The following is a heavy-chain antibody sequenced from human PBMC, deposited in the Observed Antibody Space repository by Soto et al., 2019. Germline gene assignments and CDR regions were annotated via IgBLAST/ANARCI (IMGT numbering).Heavy chain of an antibody. CDR1: GYTFTSYD. D-gene: IGHD3-22*01. CDR3: ARGASVRGYYYDSSGYYGLFDY. J-gene: IGHJ4*02. V-gene: IGHV1-8*01. CDR2: MHPNSGNT. Sequence: QVQLVQSGAEVKKPGDSVKVSCKASGYTFTSYDINWVRQATGQGLEWMGWMHPNSGNTGYAQKFQGRVTMTRNTSISTAYMELSSLRSEDTAVYYCARGASVRGYYYDSSGYYGLFDYWGQGTLVTVSS.